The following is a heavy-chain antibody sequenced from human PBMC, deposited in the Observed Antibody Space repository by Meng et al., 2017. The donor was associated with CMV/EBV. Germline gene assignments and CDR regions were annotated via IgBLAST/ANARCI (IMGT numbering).Heavy chain of an antibody. CDR3: ARAIREGVTHHQYYFDY. V-gene: IGHV1-69*10. D-gene: IGHD4-23*01. CDR1: GGTFSSYA. Sequence: SVKVSCKASGGTFSSYAISWVRQAPGQGLEWMGWIIPILGIANYAQKFQGRVTITADKSTSTAYMELSSLRSEDTAVYYCARAIREGVTHHQYYFDYWGQGTLVTVSS. CDR2: IIPILGIA. J-gene: IGHJ4*02.